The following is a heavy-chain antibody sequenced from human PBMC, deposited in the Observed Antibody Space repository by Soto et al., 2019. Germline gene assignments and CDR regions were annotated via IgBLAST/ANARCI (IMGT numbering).Heavy chain of an antibody. CDR1: GGTFSSYA. Sequence: GDSLQVSCKASGGTFSSYAISWVRQAPGQGLEWMGGIIPIFGTANYAQKFQGRVTITADESTSTAYMELRSLRSEDTAVYYCASSLHSDYGDYGGARTAYYYCGLECWGQGTTVTVSS. CDR2: IIPIFGTA. CDR3: ASSLHSDYGDYGGARTAYYYCGLEC. D-gene: IGHD4-17*01. V-gene: IGHV1-69*01. J-gene: IGHJ6*02.